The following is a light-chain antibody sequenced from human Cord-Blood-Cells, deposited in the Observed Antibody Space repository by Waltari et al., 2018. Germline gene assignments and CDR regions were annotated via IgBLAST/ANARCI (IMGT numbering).Light chain of an antibody. CDR1: TSVLYSSNNKNY. CDR2: WAS. CDR3: QQYYSTPYT. Sequence: DIVMTKSPDSQAVSLGERVTINCKSSTSVLYSSNNKNYLAWYQQKPGQPPKLLIYWASTRESGVPDRFSGSGSGTDFTLTISSLQAEDVAVYYCQQYYSTPYTFGQGTKLEIK. J-gene: IGKJ2*01. V-gene: IGKV4-1*01.